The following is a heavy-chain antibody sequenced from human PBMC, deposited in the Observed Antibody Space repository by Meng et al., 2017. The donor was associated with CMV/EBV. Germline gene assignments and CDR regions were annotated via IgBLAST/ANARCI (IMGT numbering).Heavy chain of an antibody. D-gene: IGHD1-7*01. CDR1: GYTFNGYY. CDR2: INPNSGGT. V-gene: IGHV1-2*02. Sequence: QGQRVQVGAEVKKPGASVKVSCTAFGYTFNGYYMHWGRQAPGQGLEWMGWINPNSGGTNYAQKFQGRVTMTRDTSISTAYMELSRLRSDDTAVYYCAIYIGNYINWYFDLWGRGTLVTVSS. J-gene: IGHJ2*01. CDR3: AIYIGNYINWYFDL.